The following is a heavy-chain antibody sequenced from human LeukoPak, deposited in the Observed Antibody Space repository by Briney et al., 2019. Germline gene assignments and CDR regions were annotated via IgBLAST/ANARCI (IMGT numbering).Heavy chain of an antibody. J-gene: IGHJ1*01. D-gene: IGHD1-26*01. V-gene: IGHV3-7*01. CDR1: GFTFANYW. Sequence: GGSLRLSCAASGFTFANYWMSWVRQAPGKGLEWVANIRQDGSEKFYVDSVKGRFTISSDNDKSSLHLQINSLTGEDTADYFCAGVGGSWELVMWGQGTLGTLS. CDR3: AGVGGSWELVM. CDR2: IRQDGSEK.